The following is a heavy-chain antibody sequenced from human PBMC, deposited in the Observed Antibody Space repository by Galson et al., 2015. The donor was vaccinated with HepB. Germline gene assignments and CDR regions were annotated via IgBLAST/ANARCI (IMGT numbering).Heavy chain of an antibody. V-gene: IGHV3-48*01. D-gene: IGHD1-1*01. CDR2: ISSSSSTT. CDR3: ARDFQLLNYWYFDL. CDR1: GFTFSSYS. Sequence: SLRLSCAASGFTFSSYSMNWVRQAPGKGLEWVSYISSSSSTTYYADSVKGRFTISRDNAKNSLYLQMNSLRAEDTAVYYCARDFQLLNYWYFDLWGRGTLVTVSS. J-gene: IGHJ2*01.